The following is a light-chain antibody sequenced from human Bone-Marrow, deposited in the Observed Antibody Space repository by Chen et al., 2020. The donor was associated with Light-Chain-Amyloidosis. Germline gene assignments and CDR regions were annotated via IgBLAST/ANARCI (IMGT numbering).Light chain of an antibody. Sequence: SYELTQPPSVSVSPGQTARITCSGGDLPTKYVYWYQQKPGQAPVLVIHRDTERPAGISERFSGSSSGTTATLTISGVQAEDEADYHCQSADSSGTYEVIFGGGTKLTVL. CDR2: RDT. J-gene: IGLJ2*01. CDR3: QSADSSGTYEVI. CDR1: DLPTKY. V-gene: IGLV3-25*03.